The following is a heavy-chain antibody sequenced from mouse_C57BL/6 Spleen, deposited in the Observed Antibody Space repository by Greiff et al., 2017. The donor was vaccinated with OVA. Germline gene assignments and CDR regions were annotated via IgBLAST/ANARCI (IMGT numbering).Heavy chain of an antibody. Sequence: EVKVVESGGGLVKPGGSLKLSCAASGFTFSDYGMHWVRQAPEKGLEWVAYISSGSSTIYYADTVKGRFTISRDNAKNTLFLQMTSLRSEDTAMYYCASHYYGSSPGWFAYWGQGTLVTVSA. V-gene: IGHV5-17*01. CDR3: ASHYYGSSPGWFAY. CDR1: GFTFSDYG. D-gene: IGHD1-1*01. CDR2: ISSGSSTI. J-gene: IGHJ3*01.